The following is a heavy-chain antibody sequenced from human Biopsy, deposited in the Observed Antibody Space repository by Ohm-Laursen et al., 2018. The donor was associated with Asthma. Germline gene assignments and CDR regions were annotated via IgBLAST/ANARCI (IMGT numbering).Heavy chain of an antibody. CDR3: ARTTYGHDGFDP. D-gene: IGHD4-17*01. J-gene: IGHJ5*02. Sequence: SQTLSLTCTVSGGSINIGDYYWSWIRQHPVKGLEWIGHIYYSGSTYYNPSLKSRVSISLDTSKNQFSLSLTSVTAADTAVYHCARTTYGHDGFDPWGQGTLVTVSS. V-gene: IGHV4-31*03. CDR2: IYYSGST. CDR1: GGSINIGDYY.